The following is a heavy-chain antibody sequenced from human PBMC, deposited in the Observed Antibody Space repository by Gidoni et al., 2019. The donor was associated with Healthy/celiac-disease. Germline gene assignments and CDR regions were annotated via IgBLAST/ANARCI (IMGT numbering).Heavy chain of an antibody. CDR3: ARVSCSSTSCSRGGYAFDI. V-gene: IGHV1-18*01. CDR1: GYPFTSYV. CDR2: ISAYKGNK. Sequence: QVQLVQSGAEVKKPGASVKVSFNASGYPFTSYVISWVRQAHGQWLEWMGWISAYKGNKNYAQKLQGRVTMTTDTSTSKAYMELRRLRSDDTDVYYCARVSCSSTSCSRGGYAFDIWGQGTMGTVSS. D-gene: IGHD2-2*01. J-gene: IGHJ3*02.